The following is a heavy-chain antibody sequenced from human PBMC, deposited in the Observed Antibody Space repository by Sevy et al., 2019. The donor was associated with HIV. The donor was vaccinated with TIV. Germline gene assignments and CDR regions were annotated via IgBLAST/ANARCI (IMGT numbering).Heavy chain of an antibody. CDR2: IYYSGST. CDR3: ARLHLLSGAYYYDSSGYYYFDY. V-gene: IGHV4-39*01. CDR1: GGSISSSSYY. Sequence: SETLSLTCTVSGGSISSSSYYWGWIRQPPGKGLEWIGSIYYSGSTYYNPSLKSRVTISVDTSKIQFSLKLSSVTAADTAVYYCARLHLLSGAYYYDSSGYYYFDYWGQGTLVTVSS. J-gene: IGHJ4*02. D-gene: IGHD3-22*01.